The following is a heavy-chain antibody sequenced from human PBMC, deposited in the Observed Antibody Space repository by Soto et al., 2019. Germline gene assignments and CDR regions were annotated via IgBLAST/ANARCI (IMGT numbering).Heavy chain of an antibody. CDR1: GGTFSSYT. V-gene: IGHV1-69*02. CDR3: ARGSFYGDYYYYYMDV. Sequence: QVQLVQSGAEVKKPGSSVKVFCKASGGTFSSYTISWVRQAPGQGLEWMGRIIPILGIANYAQKFQGRVTITADKSTSTAYMELISLRSEDTAVYYCARGSFYGDYYYYYMDVWGKGTTVTVSS. J-gene: IGHJ6*03. CDR2: IIPILGIA. D-gene: IGHD4-17*01.